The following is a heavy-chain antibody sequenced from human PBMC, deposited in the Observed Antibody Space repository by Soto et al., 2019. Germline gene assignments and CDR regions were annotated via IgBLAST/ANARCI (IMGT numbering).Heavy chain of an antibody. J-gene: IGHJ4*02. V-gene: IGHV1-2*02. Sequence: ASVKVSCKASGYSFIDYYMHWVRQAPGQGFEWMGRISPKSGSTNYAQKFEGRVTMTWDTSLNTAYMGLSSLISEDTAVYYCARPPGYISDWYYFDLWGQGTLVTVSS. CDR2: ISPKSGST. CDR1: GYSFIDYY. CDR3: ARPPGYISDWYYFDL. D-gene: IGHD3-9*01.